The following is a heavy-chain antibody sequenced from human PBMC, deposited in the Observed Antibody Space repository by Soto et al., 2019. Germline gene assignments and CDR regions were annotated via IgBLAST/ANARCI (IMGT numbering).Heavy chain of an antibody. CDR3: AKDRRPNYYYGMDV. Sequence: QVQLVESGGGVVQPGRSLRLSCAASGFTFSSYGMHWVRQAPGKGLEWVAVISYDGSNKYYADSVKGRFTISRDNSKNPRYLQMNSLRAEDTAVYYCAKDRRPNYYYGMDVWGPGTTVTGSS. CDR2: ISYDGSNK. J-gene: IGHJ6*01. D-gene: IGHD6-25*01. V-gene: IGHV3-30*18. CDR1: GFTFSSYG.